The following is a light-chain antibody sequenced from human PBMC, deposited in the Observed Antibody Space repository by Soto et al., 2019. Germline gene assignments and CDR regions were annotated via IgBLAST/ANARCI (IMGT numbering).Light chain of an antibody. CDR2: DAI. Sequence: EVVMTQFPGTLSLSPGETATLSCRASQIIHNHMSWFLQKPGQAPRLLMYDAIIRAAGIPARFSGSWSGTEFTLTINSLQSEDFAVYYCQEYNDWRWIAFGGGTKVDI. CDR3: QEYNDWRWIA. CDR1: QIIHNH. J-gene: IGKJ4*01. V-gene: IGKV3-15*01.